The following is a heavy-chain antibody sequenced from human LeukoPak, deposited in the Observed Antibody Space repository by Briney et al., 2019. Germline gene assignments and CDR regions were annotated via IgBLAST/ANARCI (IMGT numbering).Heavy chain of an antibody. D-gene: IGHD3-10*01. CDR1: GFSINSGYF. V-gene: IGHV4-38-2*01. Sequence: SETLSLTCAVSGFSINSGYFWAWIRQSPGKGLEWIGSIFHNGITYYNPSLKSRVTISVDTSKNQFSLKLSSVTAADTAVYYCARGSPLWFGELLSWWFDPWGQGTLVTVSS. CDR3: ARGSPLWFGELLSWWFDP. J-gene: IGHJ5*02. CDR2: IFHNGIT.